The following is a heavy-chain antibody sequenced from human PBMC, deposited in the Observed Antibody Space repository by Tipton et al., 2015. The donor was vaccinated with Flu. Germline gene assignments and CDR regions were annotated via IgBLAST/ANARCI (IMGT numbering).Heavy chain of an antibody. CDR1: GFTFSSYG. CDR2: IWYDGSNR. D-gene: IGHD3-9*01. CDR3: AKDILTEYSVYYGMDV. J-gene: IGHJ6*02. Sequence: RSLRLSCEASGFTFSSYGMHWVRQAPDKGLEWVAVIWYDGSNRYYADSVKGRFTISRDNSKNTLYLQMNSLGADDTAVYYCAKDILTEYSVYYGMDVWGQGTTVTVSS. V-gene: IGHV3-33*06.